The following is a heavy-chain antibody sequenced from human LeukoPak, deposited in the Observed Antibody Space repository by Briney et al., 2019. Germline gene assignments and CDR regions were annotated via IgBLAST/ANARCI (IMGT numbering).Heavy chain of an antibody. CDR2: IYYSGST. D-gene: IGHD6-13*01. Sequence: SETLSLTCTVSGGSISSYYWSWLRHPPGKGLMGFGYIYYSGSTNYNPSLKSRVSISVDTYKNQFSLKLSSVTAAGTAVYYCARHRVVIAAAGIEPYYFVYWGHRTLVTVSS. CDR3: ARHRVVIAAAGIEPYYFVY. CDR1: GGSISSYY. J-gene: IGHJ4*01. V-gene: IGHV4-59*08.